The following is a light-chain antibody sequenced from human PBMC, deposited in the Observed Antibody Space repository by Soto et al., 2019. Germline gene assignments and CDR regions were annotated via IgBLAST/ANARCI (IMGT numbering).Light chain of an antibody. CDR2: DAS. V-gene: IGKV3-11*01. CDR1: QSVSSY. CDR3: PQRSNWLLT. Sequence: EIVLTQSPATLSLSPGERATLSCRASQSVSSYLAWYQQKPDQAPRLLIYDASNRTTGIPARFSGSGSGTDLPRTISSLAPEDVAIYYCPQRSNWLLTFGPGTKVDIQ. J-gene: IGKJ3*01.